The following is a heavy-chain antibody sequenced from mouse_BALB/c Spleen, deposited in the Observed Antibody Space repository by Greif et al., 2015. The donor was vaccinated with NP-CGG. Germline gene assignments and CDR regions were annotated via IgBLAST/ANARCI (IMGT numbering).Heavy chain of an antibody. D-gene: IGHD1-1*01. CDR3: APYYYGQVWFAY. V-gene: IGHV14-3*02. Sequence: VQLQQSGAELVKPGASVKLSCTASGFNIKDTYMHWVKQRPEQGLEWIGRIDPANGNTKYDPKFQGKATITADTSSNTAYLQLSSLTSENTAVYYCAPYYYGQVWFAYWGQGTLVTVSA. J-gene: IGHJ3*01. CDR2: IDPANGNT. CDR1: GFNIKDTY.